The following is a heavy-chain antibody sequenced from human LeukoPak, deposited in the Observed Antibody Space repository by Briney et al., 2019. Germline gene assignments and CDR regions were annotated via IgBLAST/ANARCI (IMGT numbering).Heavy chain of an antibody. V-gene: IGHV4-61*08. CDR3: ARQSISGSSLSYFDY. Sequence: SQTLSLTCTVSGGPISSGAYCWRWIRQHPGKGLEWIGNIHDSGSTNYNPSLKSRVTISVDTSKNQCSLKLSSVTAADTAVYYCARQSISGSSLSYFDYWGQGTLVNVSS. J-gene: IGHJ4*02. CDR2: IHDSGST. D-gene: IGHD3-22*01. CDR1: GGPISSGAYC.